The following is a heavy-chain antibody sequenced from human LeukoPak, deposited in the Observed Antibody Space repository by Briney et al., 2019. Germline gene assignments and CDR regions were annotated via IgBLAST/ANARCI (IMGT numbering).Heavy chain of an antibody. J-gene: IGHJ5*02. CDR1: GGSFSGYY. V-gene: IGHV4-34*01. CDR3: ARARDGTYYDILTGYYPENWFDP. CDR2: INHSGST. D-gene: IGHD3-9*01. Sequence: SETLSLTCAVYGGSFSGYYWSWIRQPPGKGLEWIGEINHSGSTNYNPSLKSRVTISVDTSKNQFSLKLSSVTAADTAVYYCARARDGTYYDILTGYYPENWFDPWGQGTLVTVSS.